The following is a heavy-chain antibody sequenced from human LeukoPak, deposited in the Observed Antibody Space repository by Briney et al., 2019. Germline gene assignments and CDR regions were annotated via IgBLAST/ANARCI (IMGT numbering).Heavy chain of an antibody. V-gene: IGHV3-30*03. CDR3: ARDRTGYCTSTTCASGVASY. CDR2: ISYDGSNK. D-gene: IGHD2-2*01. CDR1: GFTFSSYG. J-gene: IGHJ4*02. Sequence: GRSLRLSCAASGFTFSSYGMHWVRQAPSKGLEWVAVISYDGSNKYYADSVKGRFTISGDNAKKSLYLQMNSLRVEDTAVYYCARDRTGYCTSTTCASGVASYWGQGTLVTVSS.